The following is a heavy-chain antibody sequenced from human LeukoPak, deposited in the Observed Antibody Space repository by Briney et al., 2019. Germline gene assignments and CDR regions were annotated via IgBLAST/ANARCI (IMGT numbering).Heavy chain of an antibody. V-gene: IGHV3-30*03. CDR3: ARGGGYGVDV. Sequence: GGSLRLSCAASGFTFSSYGMHWVRHAPGKGLEWVAVISYDGSNKYYADSVKGRFTISRDNSKNTLYLQMNSLRAEDTAVYYCARGGGYGVDVWGQGTTVTVSS. CDR2: ISYDGSNK. J-gene: IGHJ6*02. CDR1: GFTFSSYG. D-gene: IGHD3-16*01.